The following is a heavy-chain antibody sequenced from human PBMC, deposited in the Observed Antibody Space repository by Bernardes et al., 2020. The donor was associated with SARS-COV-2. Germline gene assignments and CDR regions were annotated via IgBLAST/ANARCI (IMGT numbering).Heavy chain of an antibody. V-gene: IGHV4-39*01. Sequence: SETLSLTCIVSGGSISSSSYLWGWIRQPPGKGLEWIGTIYYSGKSYYSPSLKSRVTMSVDTSKNQFSLKLSSVTAADTAVYYCARHESQWVTHFFDPWGQGTLVIVSS. CDR1: GGSISSSSYL. CDR3: ARHESQWVTHFFDP. D-gene: IGHD1-26*01. J-gene: IGHJ5*02. CDR2: IYYSGKS.